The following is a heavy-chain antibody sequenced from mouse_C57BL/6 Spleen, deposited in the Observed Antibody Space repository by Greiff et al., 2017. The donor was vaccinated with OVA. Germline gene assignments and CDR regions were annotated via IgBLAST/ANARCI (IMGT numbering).Heavy chain of an antibody. CDR1: GYAFSSSW. CDR3: ARSWDFDY. D-gene: IGHD4-1*01. CDR2: IYPGDGDT. V-gene: IGHV1-82*01. Sequence: QVQLQQSGPELVKPGASVKISCKASGYAFSSSWMNWVKQRPGKGLEWIGRIYPGDGDTNYNGKFKGQATLTADKSSSTASMQLSSLTSEDSAVYFCARSWDFDYWGQGTTLTVSS. J-gene: IGHJ2*01.